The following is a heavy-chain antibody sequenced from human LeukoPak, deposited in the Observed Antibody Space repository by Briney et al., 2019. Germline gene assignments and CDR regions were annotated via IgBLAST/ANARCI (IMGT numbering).Heavy chain of an antibody. D-gene: IGHD3-10*01. V-gene: IGHV3-30*02. CDR1: GFTFSNYG. CDR2: IRYDGRSQ. CDR3: ARGGWPGLDYYGSGSHERGNWFDP. Sequence: PGGSLRLSCATSGFTFSNYGMHWVRQAPGKGLEWVAFIRYDGRSQYYANSVKGRFTISRDNSKNTLYLQLNSLRAGDTALYFCARGGWPGLDYYGSGSHERGNWFDPWGQGTLVTVSS. J-gene: IGHJ5*02.